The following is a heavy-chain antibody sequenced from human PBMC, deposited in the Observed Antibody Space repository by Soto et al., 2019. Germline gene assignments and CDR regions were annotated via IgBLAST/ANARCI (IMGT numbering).Heavy chain of an antibody. Sequence: QVQLVQSGAEVKEPGDSVRVSCEASGYTFTAYHIHWVRQAPGQGLEWMGWINPKFGATTYAQDFRGRVSMTRDMSISTVYMELSRLTSDDTAIYYCARNMDYYYGRGSGNGHGVWGQGTTVTVFS. V-gene: IGHV1-2*02. J-gene: IGHJ6*02. CDR1: GYTFTAYH. D-gene: IGHD3-10*02. CDR3: ARNMDYYYGRGSGNGHGV. CDR2: INPKFGAT.